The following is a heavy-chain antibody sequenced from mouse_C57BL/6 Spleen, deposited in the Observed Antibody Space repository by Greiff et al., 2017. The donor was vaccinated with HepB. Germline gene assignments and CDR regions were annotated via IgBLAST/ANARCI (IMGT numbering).Heavy chain of an antibody. CDR1: GYTFTDYY. J-gene: IGHJ2*01. Sequence: EVKLQESGPVLVKPGASVKMSCKASGYTFTDYYMNWVKQSHGKSLEWIGVINPYNGGTSYNQKFKGKATLTVDKSSSTAYMELNSLTSEDSAVYYCARSRSNYLDYWGQGTTLTVSS. CDR3: ARSRSNYLDY. CDR2: INPYNGGT. V-gene: IGHV1-19*01.